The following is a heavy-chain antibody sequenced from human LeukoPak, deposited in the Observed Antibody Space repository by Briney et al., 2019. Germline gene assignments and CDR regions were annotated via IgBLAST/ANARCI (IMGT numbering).Heavy chain of an antibody. CDR1: GFTFSSYA. J-gene: IGHJ6*02. V-gene: IGHV3-30-3*01. D-gene: IGHD3-3*01. CDR2: ISYDGSNK. CDR3: ARVLRFLEWFYYYGMDV. Sequence: GRSLRLSCAASGFTFSSYAMHWVRQAPGKGLEWVAVISYDGSNKCYADSVKGRFTISRDNSKNTLYLQMNSLRAEDTAVYYCARVLRFLEWFYYYGMDVWGQGTTVTVSS.